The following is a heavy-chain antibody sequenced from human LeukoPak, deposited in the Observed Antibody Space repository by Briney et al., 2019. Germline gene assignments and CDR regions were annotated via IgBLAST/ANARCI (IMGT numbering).Heavy chain of an antibody. CDR1: GYTFTGYY. Sequence: ASVKVSCKASGYTFTGYYMHWVRQAPGQGLEWMGWINPNSGGTNYAQKFQGRVTMTRDTSISIAYMELSRLRSDDTAVYYCARDRGSSWYYYYYMDVWGKGTTVTVSS. CDR2: INPNSGGT. D-gene: IGHD6-13*01. V-gene: IGHV1-2*02. CDR3: ARDRGSSWYYYYYMDV. J-gene: IGHJ6*03.